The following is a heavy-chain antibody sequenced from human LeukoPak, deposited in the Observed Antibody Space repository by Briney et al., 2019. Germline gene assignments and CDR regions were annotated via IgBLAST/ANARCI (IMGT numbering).Heavy chain of an antibody. CDR3: ARRDDHGDFIDY. J-gene: IGHJ4*02. D-gene: IGHD4-17*01. Sequence: PGGSLRLSCAASGFTFSSYGMHWVRQAPGKGLEWVAVIWYDGSNKYYADSVKGRFTISRDNSKNTLYLQMNSLRAEDTAVYYCARRDDHGDFIDYWGQGTLVTVSS. CDR1: GFTFSSYG. V-gene: IGHV3-33*01. CDR2: IWYDGSNK.